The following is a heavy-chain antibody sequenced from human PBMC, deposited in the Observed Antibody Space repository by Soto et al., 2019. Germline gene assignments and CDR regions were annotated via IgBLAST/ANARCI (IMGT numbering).Heavy chain of an antibody. J-gene: IGHJ4*02. Sequence: QVHLVQSGAEVKKPGASVKVSCKGSGYGFTTYGITWVRQAPGQGLEWMAWISAHNGNTNYAQKLQGRVTVTRDTSKRKAYMELRRLNYEDTAVYYCARGRYGDYWGQGALVTVSS. D-gene: IGHD1-1*01. CDR3: ARGRYGDY. CDR1: GYGFTTYG. V-gene: IGHV1-18*01. CDR2: ISAHNGNT.